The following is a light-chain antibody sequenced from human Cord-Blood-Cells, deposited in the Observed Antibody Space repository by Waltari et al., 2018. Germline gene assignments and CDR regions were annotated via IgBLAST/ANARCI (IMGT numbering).Light chain of an antibody. Sequence: EIVLTQSPGTLSLSPGERATLSRRAIQSVSSSYLAWYQQKPGQAPRLLIYGASSRATGIPDRFSGSGSGTDFTLTISRLEPEDFAVYYCQQYGSSSTWTFGQGTKVEIK. CDR3: QQYGSSSTWT. J-gene: IGKJ1*01. CDR1: QSVSSSY. CDR2: GAS. V-gene: IGKV3-20*01.